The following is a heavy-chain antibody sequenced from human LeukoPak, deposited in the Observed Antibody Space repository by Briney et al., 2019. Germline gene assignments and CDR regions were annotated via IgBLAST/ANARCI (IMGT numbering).Heavy chain of an antibody. Sequence: ASVKVSCKASGYTFTGYYMHWVRQAPGRGLEWMGWIKPNSGGTNYAQKFQGRVTMTRDTSISTAYMELSRLRSDDTAVYYCARASSPYSSSWYYFDYWGQGTLVTVSS. CDR2: IKPNSGGT. J-gene: IGHJ4*02. CDR1: GYTFTGYY. V-gene: IGHV1-2*02. D-gene: IGHD6-13*01. CDR3: ARASSPYSSSWYYFDY.